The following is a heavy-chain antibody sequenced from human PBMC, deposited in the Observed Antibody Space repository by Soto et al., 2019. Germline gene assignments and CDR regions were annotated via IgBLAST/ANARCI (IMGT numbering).Heavy chain of an antibody. J-gene: IGHJ6*02. D-gene: IGHD6-19*01. V-gene: IGHV1-69*01. Sequence: QVQLVQSGAEVKKPGSSVKVSWKASGGTFSSYAISWVRQAPGQGLEWMGGIIPIFGTANYAQKFQGRVTITADESTSTAYMELSSLRSEDTAVYYCAASTASGWYYYYYGMDVWGQGTTVTVSS. CDR2: IIPIFGTA. CDR1: GGTFSSYA. CDR3: AASTASGWYYYYYGMDV.